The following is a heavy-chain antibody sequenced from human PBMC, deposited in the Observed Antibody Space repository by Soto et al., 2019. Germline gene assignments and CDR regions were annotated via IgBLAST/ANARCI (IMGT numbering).Heavy chain of an antibody. CDR3: VRHTCPDCYSIGY. CDR1: GFTFSSYS. V-gene: IGHV3-21*01. CDR2: ISSRSTAI. J-gene: IGHJ4*02. Sequence: GGSLRLSCAASGFTFSSYSMNWVRQAPGKGLEWVSSISSRSTAIFYGDTVKGRFINSRDNAENSLYQQMNSLRAEDTVVNYCVRHTCPDCYSIGYWGLGTLVTVSS. D-gene: IGHD2-21*02.